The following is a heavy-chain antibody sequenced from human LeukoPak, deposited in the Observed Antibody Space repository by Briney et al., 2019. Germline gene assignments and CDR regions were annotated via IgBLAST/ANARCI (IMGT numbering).Heavy chain of an antibody. D-gene: IGHD1-7*01. V-gene: IGHV4-38-2*01. CDR1: GYSISSGYY. J-gene: IGHJ4*02. Sequence: PSETLSLTCAVSGYSISSGYYWGWIRQPPGKGPGWIVNIYHSGSTYYNPSLNSRVTMSVDTSKNQFSLKLSSVTAADTAVYYCASRTMGTKSIDYWGQGTLVTVSS. CDR2: IYHSGST. CDR3: ASRTMGTKSIDY.